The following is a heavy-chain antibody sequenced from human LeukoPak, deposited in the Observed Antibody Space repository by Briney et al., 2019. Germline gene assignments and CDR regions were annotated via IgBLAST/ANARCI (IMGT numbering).Heavy chain of an antibody. D-gene: IGHD6-19*01. CDR1: GFTFSSYD. J-gene: IGHJ6*02. CDR3: ARTSAYSSGWHYYYGTDV. Sequence: GGSLRLSCAASGFTFSSYDMHWVRQATGKGLEWVSAIGTAGDTYYPGSVKGRFTISRENAKNSLYLQMNSLRAGDTAVYYCARTSAYSSGWHYYYGTDVWGQGTTVTVSS. CDR2: IGTAGDT. V-gene: IGHV3-13*04.